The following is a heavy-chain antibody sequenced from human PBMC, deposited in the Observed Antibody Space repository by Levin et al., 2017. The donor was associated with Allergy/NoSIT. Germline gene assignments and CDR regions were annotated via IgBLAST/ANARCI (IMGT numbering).Heavy chain of an antibody. CDR2: IRNKAHGGTT. V-gene: IGHV3-49*04. J-gene: IGHJ4*02. CDR3: ARGGPPNYDYNWGSYRDGYFDY. D-gene: IGHD3-16*02. Sequence: GGSLRLSCTGSGFTFGDYAMSWVRQAPGKGLEWVGFIRNKAHGGTTEYAASVKGRLTISRDDSKSIAYLQMNSLKTEDTAEYFCARGGPPNYDYNWGSYRDGYFDYWGQGTLVTVSS. CDR1: GFTFGDYA.